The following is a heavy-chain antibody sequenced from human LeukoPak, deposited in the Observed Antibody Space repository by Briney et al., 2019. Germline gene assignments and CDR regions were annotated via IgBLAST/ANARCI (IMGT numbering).Heavy chain of an antibody. Sequence: PGGSLRLSCAGSGFGFSGYWIYWLRQVPGEALAWVSRIGSAGARIQYAGSVKGRFTISRDNAKNTVYLQMNSLRPEDTAVYYCVADSENRSGGDFWGQGTLVTVSS. CDR1: GFGFSGYW. J-gene: IGHJ4*02. CDR2: IGSAGARI. CDR3: VADSENRSGGDF. D-gene: IGHD3-10*01. V-gene: IGHV3-74*01.